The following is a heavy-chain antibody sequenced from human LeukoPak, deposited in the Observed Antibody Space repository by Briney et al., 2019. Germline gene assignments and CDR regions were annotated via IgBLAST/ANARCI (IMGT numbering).Heavy chain of an antibody. V-gene: IGHV1-8*01. CDR1: GYTFTSYD. CDR3: ARANVVVTDPDY. CDR2: MNPNSGNT. Sequence: ASVKVSCKASGYTFTSYDINWVRQATGQGLEWMGWMNPNSGNTGYAQKFQGRVTMTRNTSISTAYMELSSLRSEDTAVYYCARANVVVTDPDYWGQGTLVTVSS. J-gene: IGHJ4*02. D-gene: IGHD3-22*01.